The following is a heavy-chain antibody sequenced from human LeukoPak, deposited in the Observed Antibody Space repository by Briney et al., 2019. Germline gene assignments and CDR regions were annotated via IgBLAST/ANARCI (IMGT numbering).Heavy chain of an antibody. V-gene: IGHV3-30-3*01. CDR1: GFTFSSYA. D-gene: IGHD3-22*01. Sequence: GGSLRLSCAASGFTFSSYAMHWVRQAPGKGLEWVAVISYDGSNKYYADSVKGRFTISRDNSKNTLYLQMNSLRAEDTAVYYCAIDGYYYDSSGYYPYYFDYWGQGTLVTVSS. CDR2: ISYDGSNK. J-gene: IGHJ4*02. CDR3: AIDGYYYDSSGYYPYYFDY.